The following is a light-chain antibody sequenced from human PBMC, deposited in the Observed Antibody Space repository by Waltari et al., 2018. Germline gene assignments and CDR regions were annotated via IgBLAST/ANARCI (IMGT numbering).Light chain of an antibody. CDR1: ESVRSY. CDR2: NAS. V-gene: IGKV3-11*01. Sequence: EIVLTQSPATLSLSPGAGATLSCRARESVRSYLAWYQQKPGQAPRLLIKNASNRASGIPARFSGSGSGTDFSLSISSLEPEDFAVYYCQQRHNWPLTFGGGTKVEIK. CDR3: QQRHNWPLT. J-gene: IGKJ4*01.